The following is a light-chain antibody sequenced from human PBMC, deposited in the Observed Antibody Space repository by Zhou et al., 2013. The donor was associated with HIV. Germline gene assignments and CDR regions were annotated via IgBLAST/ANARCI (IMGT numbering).Light chain of an antibody. Sequence: DIQMTQSPSSLSASVGDRVTISCRASQTIDGYLNWYQQKPGKAPKVLIYAASSLQSGVPSRFSGSGSGTVFTLTISSLQPEDFATYYCQQSYSTPRTFGQGTKVEIK. CDR2: AAS. V-gene: IGKV1-39*01. CDR1: QTIDGY. J-gene: IGKJ1*01. CDR3: QQSYSTPRT.